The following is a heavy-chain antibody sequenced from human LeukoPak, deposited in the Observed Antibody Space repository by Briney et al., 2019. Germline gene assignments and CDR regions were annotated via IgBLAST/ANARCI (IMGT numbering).Heavy chain of an antibody. CDR1: GYTFTSYG. CDR2: ISAYNGNT. D-gene: IGHD3-22*01. CDR3: ARSYDSSGYYYQNWFDP. J-gene: IGHJ5*02. Sequence: ASVKVSCKASGYTFTSYGISWVRQAPEQGLEWMGWISAYNGNTNYAQKLQGRVTMTTDTSTSTAYMELRSLRSDDTAVYYCARSYDSSGYYYQNWFDPWGQGTLVTVSS. V-gene: IGHV1-18*01.